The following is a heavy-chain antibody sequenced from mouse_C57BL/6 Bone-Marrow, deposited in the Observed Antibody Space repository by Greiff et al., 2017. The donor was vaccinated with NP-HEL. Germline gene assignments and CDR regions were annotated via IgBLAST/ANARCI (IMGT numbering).Heavy chain of an antibody. D-gene: IGHD2-12*01. CDR1: GYTFTDYE. V-gene: IGHV1-15*01. Sequence: QVQLQQSGAELVRPGASVTLSCKASGYTFTDYEMHWVKQTPVHGLEWIGAIDPETGGTAYNQKFKGKAILTADKSSSTAYMELRSLTSEDSAVYYCTRSYSSGGAWFAYWGQGTLVTVSA. J-gene: IGHJ3*01. CDR3: TRSYSSGGAWFAY. CDR2: IDPETGGT.